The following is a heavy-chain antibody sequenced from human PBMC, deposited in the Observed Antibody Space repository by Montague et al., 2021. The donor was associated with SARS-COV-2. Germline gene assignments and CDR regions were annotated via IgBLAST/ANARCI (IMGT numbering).Heavy chain of an antibody. Sequence: SLRLSCAASGFTFDDYAMHWVRQAPGKGLEWVSVISWKSGSIAYADSVKGRFTISRDNAKNSLYLQMNSLRAEDTALYYCAKVMREDYYDSSGSPDAFDIWGQGTMVTVSS. V-gene: IGHV3-9*01. CDR3: AKVMREDYYDSSGSPDAFDI. D-gene: IGHD3-22*01. CDR1: GFTFDDYA. J-gene: IGHJ3*02. CDR2: ISWKSGSI.